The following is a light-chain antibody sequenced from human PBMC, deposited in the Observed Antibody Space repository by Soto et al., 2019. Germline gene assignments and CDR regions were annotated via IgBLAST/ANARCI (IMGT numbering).Light chain of an antibody. Sequence: EIVLTQSPATLSLSPGERATLSCRASQSVRSYLAWYQQKPGQVPRLLIYDASKRATGIPARFSGSGSGTDFTLTISSRTPEDCAVYYCQQCSNWPFTFGPVTKVDIK. J-gene: IGKJ3*01. V-gene: IGKV3-11*01. CDR2: DAS. CDR1: QSVRSY. CDR3: QQCSNWPFT.